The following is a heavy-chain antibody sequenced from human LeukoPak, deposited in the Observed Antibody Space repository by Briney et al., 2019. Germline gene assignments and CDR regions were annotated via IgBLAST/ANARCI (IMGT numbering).Heavy chain of an antibody. CDR1: GFTFSSYA. V-gene: IGHV3-30*18. CDR2: ISYDGSNK. CDR3: AKIKSGVQLWLVGAFDI. Sequence: GGSLRLSCAASGFTFSSYAMHWVRQAPGKGLEWVAVISYDGSNKYYADSVKGRFTISRDNSKNTLYLQMNSLRAEDTAVYYCAKIKSGVQLWLVGAFDIWGQGTMVTVSS. J-gene: IGHJ3*02. D-gene: IGHD5-18*01.